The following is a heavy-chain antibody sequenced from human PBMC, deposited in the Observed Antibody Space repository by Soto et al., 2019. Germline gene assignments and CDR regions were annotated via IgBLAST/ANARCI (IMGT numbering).Heavy chain of an antibody. CDR3: AKFRGPSYSYYSMDV. CDR1: GFTFGSYA. J-gene: IGHJ6*03. D-gene: IGHD3-16*01. Sequence: EVQLLESGGGLVQPGGSLRLSCAASGFTFGSYAMNWLRQAPGRGLECVSFISGSGRTTYYADSVKGRFTVSRDNSKNTLYLQMNSLSAEDTALYYCAKFRGPSYSYYSMDVWGKGTRVTVSS. CDR2: ISGSGRTT. V-gene: IGHV3-23*01.